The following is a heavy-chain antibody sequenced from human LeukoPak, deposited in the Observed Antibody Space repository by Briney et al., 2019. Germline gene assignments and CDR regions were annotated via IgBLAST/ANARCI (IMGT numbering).Heavy chain of an antibody. V-gene: IGHV3-30*01. CDR1: GFTFSSYA. Sequence: GGSLRLSCAASGFTFSSYAMHWVRQAPGKGLEWMAVISYDGSNKYYADSVKGRFTISRDNSKNTLYLQMNSLRAEDTAVYYCARRWQQLPFDYWGQGTLVTVSS. CDR2: ISYDGSNK. CDR3: ARRWQQLPFDY. J-gene: IGHJ4*02. D-gene: IGHD6-13*01.